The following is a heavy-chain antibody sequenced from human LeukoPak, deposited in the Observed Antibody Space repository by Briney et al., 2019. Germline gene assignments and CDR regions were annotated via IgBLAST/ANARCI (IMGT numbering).Heavy chain of an antibody. J-gene: IGHJ4*02. V-gene: IGHV4-59*08. CDR2: IYYSGST. Sequence: SETLSLTCTVSGGSISSYYWSWIRQPPGKGLEWIGYIYYSGSTNYNPSLKSRVTISVDTSRNQFSLKLSSVTAADTAVYYCARAMWTDAARFGYWGQGTLVTVSS. D-gene: IGHD2-2*01. CDR3: ARAMWTDAARFGY. CDR1: GGSISSYY.